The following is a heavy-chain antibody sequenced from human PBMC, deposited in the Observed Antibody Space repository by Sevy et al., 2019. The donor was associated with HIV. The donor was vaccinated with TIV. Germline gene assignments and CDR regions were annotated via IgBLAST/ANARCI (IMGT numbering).Heavy chain of an antibody. J-gene: IGHJ4*02. CDR3: ARRLVLPGIAGYYFDY. D-gene: IGHD2-2*01. CDR2: ITADSGST. V-gene: IGHV3-23*01. Sequence: GGSLRLSCAASGFTFSSYDMSWVRQAPGTGLESVSSITADSGSTYFPDSAGGRFTISRDNSKNMLYLQMNSLRAEDTALYYCARRLVLPGIAGYYFDYWGQGTLVTVSS. CDR1: GFTFSSYD.